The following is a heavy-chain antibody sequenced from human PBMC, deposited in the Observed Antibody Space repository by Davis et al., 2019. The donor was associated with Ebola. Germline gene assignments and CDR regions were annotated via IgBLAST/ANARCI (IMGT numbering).Heavy chain of an antibody. J-gene: IGHJ4*02. CDR2: VHGGNGNT. CDR1: GFTLTNYA. Sequence: ASVKVSCKASGFTLTNYAIHWVRQAPGQRLEWMGWVHGGNGNTKYSHRFQGRVTITTDTSASTVYLDLTSLRSDDTAVFYCARASFGYNSGWYADYWGPGSLVTVSS. V-gene: IGHV1-3*01. CDR3: ARASFGYNSGWYADY. D-gene: IGHD6-19*01.